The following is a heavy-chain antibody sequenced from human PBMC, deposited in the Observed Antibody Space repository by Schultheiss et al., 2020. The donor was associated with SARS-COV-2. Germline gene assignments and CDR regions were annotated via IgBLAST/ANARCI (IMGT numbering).Heavy chain of an antibody. CDR1: GGSFSGYY. V-gene: IGHV4-31*11. J-gene: IGHJ4*02. D-gene: IGHD3-9*01. Sequence: SETLSLTCAVYGGSFSGYYWSWIRQHPGKGLEWIGYIYYSGSTYYNPSLKSRVTISVDTSKNQFSLKLSSVTAADTAVYYCARSPRNYDILTGYLDYWGQGTLVTVAS. CDR3: ARSPRNYDILTGYLDY. CDR2: IYYSGST.